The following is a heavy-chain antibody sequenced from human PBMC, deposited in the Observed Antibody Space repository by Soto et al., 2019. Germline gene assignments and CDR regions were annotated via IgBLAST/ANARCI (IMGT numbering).Heavy chain of an antibody. CDR1: GFTVSSNY. CDR3: AREVGHGWFDP. J-gene: IGHJ5*02. V-gene: IGHV3-53*04. Sequence: EVQLVESGGGLVQPGGSLRLSCAASGFTVSSNYMSWVRQAPRKRLQWVSVIYSGGSTYYADSVKGRFTISRHNSKNTLYLQMNSLRAEDTAVYYCAREVGHGWFDPWGQGTLVTVSS. CDR2: IYSGGST.